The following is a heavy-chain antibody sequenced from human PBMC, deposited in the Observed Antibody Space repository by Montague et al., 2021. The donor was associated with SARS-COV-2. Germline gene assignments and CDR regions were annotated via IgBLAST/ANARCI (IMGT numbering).Heavy chain of an antibody. D-gene: IGHD2-2*01. CDR1: GGSFSSYH. J-gene: IGHJ4*02. CDR2: ITYNGST. Sequence: SETLSLTCTVYGGSFSSYHYSWIRQPPGQGLEWIGVITYNGSTNSNQSLKSRVTISVDTYTTQFSLTLNSVTAADTAMSYCASVARRTKNHITFICRIDYWGQGTLVTVSS. V-gene: IGHV4-34*01. CDR3: ASVARRTKNHITFICRIDY.